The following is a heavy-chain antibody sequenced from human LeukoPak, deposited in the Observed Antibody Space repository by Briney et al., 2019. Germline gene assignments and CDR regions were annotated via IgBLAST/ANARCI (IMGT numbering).Heavy chain of an antibody. Sequence: GGSLRLSCAASGFTFSRYATHWVRQAPGKGLEWVAVISDDGTKSYYADSVKGRVTIYRDNSKNTLYLQTNSLRVDDTAVYYCARVRWELLISARMDVWGKGAMVIVSS. CDR1: GFTFSRYA. D-gene: IGHD1-26*01. CDR2: ISDDGTKS. V-gene: IGHV3-30*04. CDR3: ARVRWELLISARMDV. J-gene: IGHJ6*04.